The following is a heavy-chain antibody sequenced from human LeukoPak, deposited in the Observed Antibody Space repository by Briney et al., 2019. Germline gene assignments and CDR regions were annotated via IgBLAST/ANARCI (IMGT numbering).Heavy chain of an antibody. D-gene: IGHD3-3*01. J-gene: IGHJ4*02. V-gene: IGHV4-39*01. CDR1: GGSISSSSYY. Sequence: PSETLSLTCTVSGGSISSSSYYWGWIRQPPGKGLEWIGNIFYSGSTYYNPSLKSRLTISVDTSKNQFSLKLSSVTAADTAVYYCARSFTIFGVVIIGYFDYWGQGTLVTVSS. CDR3: ARSFTIFGVVIIGYFDY. CDR2: IFYSGST.